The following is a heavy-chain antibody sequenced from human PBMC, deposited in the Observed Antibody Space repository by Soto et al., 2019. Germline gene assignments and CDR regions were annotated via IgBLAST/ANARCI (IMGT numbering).Heavy chain of an antibody. CDR2: NNPNSGGT. CDR3: AREGSAYGDYETNFDY. V-gene: IGHV1-2*04. D-gene: IGHD4-17*01. CDR1: GYTFTGYY. Sequence: GASVKVSCKASGYTFTGYYMHWVRQAPGQGLEWMGWNNPNSGGTNYAQKFQGWVTMTRDTSISTAYMELSRLRSDDTAVYYCAREGSAYGDYETNFDYWGQGTLVTVSS. J-gene: IGHJ4*02.